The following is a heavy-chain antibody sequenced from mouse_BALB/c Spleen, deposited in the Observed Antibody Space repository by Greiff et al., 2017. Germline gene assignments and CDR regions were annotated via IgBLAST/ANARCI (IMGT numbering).Heavy chain of an antibody. CDR1: GYTFTSYW. D-gene: IGHD2-2*01. J-gene: IGHJ2*01. CDR3: TRLAIYYGYDRMADY. CDR2: IYPSDSYT. V-gene: IGHV1-69*02. Sequence: QVQLQQPGAELVRPGASVKLSCKASGYTFTSYWINWVKQRPGQGLEWIGNIYPSDSYTNYNQKFKDKATLTVDKSSSTAYMQLSSPTSEDSAVYYCTRLAIYYGYDRMADYWGQGTTLTVSS.